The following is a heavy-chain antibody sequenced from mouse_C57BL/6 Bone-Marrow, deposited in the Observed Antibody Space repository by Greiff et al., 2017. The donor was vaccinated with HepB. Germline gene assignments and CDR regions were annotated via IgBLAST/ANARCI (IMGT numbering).Heavy chain of an antibody. D-gene: IGHD2-4*01. CDR1: GYAFTNYL. V-gene: IGHV1-54*01. J-gene: IGHJ4*01. Sequence: QVQLKQSGAELVRPGTSVKVSCKASGYAFTNYLIEWVKQRPGQGLEWIGVINPGSGGTNYNEKFKGKATLTADKSSSTAYMQLSSLTSEDSAVYFCARESTTYDYDVGAMDYWGQGTSVTVSS. CDR2: INPGSGGT. CDR3: ARESTTYDYDVGAMDY.